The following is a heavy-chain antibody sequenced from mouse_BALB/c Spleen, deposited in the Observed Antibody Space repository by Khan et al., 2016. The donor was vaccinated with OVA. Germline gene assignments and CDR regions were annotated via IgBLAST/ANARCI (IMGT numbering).Heavy chain of an antibody. Sequence: QVQLQQSGAELVRPGASVKLSCKTSGYIFTSYWIHWVKQRSGQGLEWFARIYPGTDNTNYNEKFKDKVTLTADKSSSTVYMQLSSLKSEDSAVYYCARGEALNNFAYWGQGTTVTVSA. V-gene: IGHV1S132*01. CDR2: IYPGTDNT. J-gene: IGHJ3*01. CDR3: ARGEALNNFAY. CDR1: GYIFTSYW. D-gene: IGHD1-3*01.